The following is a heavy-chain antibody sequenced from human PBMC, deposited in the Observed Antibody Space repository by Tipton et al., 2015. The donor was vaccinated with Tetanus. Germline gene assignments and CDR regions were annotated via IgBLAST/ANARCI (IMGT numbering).Heavy chain of an antibody. Sequence: SLRLSCAASGFIVSSSYMSWVRQTQGKGLELVSIIYSGGRTNFADSVKGRFAVSRDTSKNTLYLQMNTLRVEDTAIYYCARSECSEGKCFLGVLNSWGQGTLVTVSS. CDR3: ARSECSEGKCFLGVLNS. D-gene: IGHD3-9*01. V-gene: IGHV3-53*01. CDR2: IYSGGRT. CDR1: GFIVSSSY. J-gene: IGHJ4*02.